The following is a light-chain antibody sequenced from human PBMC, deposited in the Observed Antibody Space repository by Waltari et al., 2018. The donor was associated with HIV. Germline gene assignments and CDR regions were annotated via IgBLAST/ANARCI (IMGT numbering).Light chain of an antibody. CDR3: QQYGSSPT. Sequence: EIVLTQSPGTTSLSPGERATLSCRASQSVSSTYLAWYQQTPGQAPRLLIYGPSSRAPGIPDRFSGNGSGTDFTLTFNSLEPEDFAVYCCQQYGSSPTFGQGTNVEI. CDR1: QSVSSTY. CDR2: GPS. V-gene: IGKV3-20*01. J-gene: IGKJ1*01.